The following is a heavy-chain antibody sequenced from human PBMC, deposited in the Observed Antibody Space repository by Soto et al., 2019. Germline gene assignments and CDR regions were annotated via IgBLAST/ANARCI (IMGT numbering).Heavy chain of an antibody. CDR2: IYSSGTT. V-gene: IGHV4-59*08. CDR1: GGSISSYY. CDR3: VRGAMKTDY. Sequence: QVQLQESGPGLVKPSETLSLTCIVSGGSISSYYWSWIRQPPGKGLVWIGYIYSSGTTNYNPSLKSRVTISVDLSKNQFSLKLNSVTAADTAVYYCVRGAMKTDYWGQGTLVTVSS. J-gene: IGHJ4*02.